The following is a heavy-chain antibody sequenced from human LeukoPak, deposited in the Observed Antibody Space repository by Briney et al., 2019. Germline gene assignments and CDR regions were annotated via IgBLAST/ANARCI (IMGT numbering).Heavy chain of an antibody. CDR3: ARGSGYLGHNWFDP. D-gene: IGHD5-12*01. Sequence: ASVKVSCKASGYTFTSYDINWVRQATGQGLEWMGWMNPNSGNTGYAQKFQGRVTMTRNTSISTAYMELSSLRSEDTAVYYCARGSGYLGHNWFDPWGQGTLVTVSS. CDR1: GYTFTSYD. CDR2: MNPNSGNT. V-gene: IGHV1-8*01. J-gene: IGHJ5*02.